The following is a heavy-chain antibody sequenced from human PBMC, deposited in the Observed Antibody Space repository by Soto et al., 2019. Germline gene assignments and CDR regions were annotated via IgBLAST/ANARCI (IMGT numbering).Heavy chain of an antibody. V-gene: IGHV4-4*02. CDR2: IYHSGSS. J-gene: IGHJ4*02. CDR1: GGSISSFNW. CDR3: ARHPGYGVYYVVH. D-gene: IGHD5-18*01. Sequence: SETLSLTCAVCGGSISSFNWWSWVRQPPGKGLEWIGEIYHSGSSNYNPSLRSRVTISVDKSKNQFSLKLSSVTAADTAVYYCARHPGYGVYYVVHSGQGTLATVFS.